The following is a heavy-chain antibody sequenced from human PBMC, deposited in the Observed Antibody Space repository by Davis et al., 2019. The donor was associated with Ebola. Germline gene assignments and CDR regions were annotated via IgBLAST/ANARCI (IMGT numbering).Heavy chain of an antibody. CDR1: GFTFSSHS. D-gene: IGHD6-19*01. J-gene: IGHJ4*02. Sequence: GGSLRLSCAASGFTFSSHSMNWVRQAPGKGLEWVSSISGSSTYIYYAESVKDRFTISRDNAENSLYLQMNSLRVEDTAIFYCARRSEGSDWLIDYWGQGTLVTVSS. V-gene: IGHV3-21*01. CDR2: ISGSSTYI. CDR3: ARRSEGSDWLIDY.